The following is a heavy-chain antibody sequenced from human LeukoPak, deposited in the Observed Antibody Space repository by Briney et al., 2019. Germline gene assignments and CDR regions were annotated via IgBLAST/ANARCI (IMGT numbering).Heavy chain of an antibody. D-gene: IGHD6-6*01. J-gene: IGHJ4*02. Sequence: ASVKVSCKASGYDFINYGISWLRQAPGQGLEWMGWRSIYNGNTNYKLQGRVTMTIDTSTSTAYMEARSLRSDDTAVYYCGRGGPFPSGSSSREYYLDYWGQGTLVIVSS. CDR2: RSIYNGNT. CDR3: GRGGPFPSGSSSREYYLDY. V-gene: IGHV1-18*01. CDR1: GYDFINYG.